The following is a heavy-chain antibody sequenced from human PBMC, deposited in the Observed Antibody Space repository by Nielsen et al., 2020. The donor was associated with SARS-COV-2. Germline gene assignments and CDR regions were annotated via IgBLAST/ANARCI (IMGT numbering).Heavy chain of an antibody. CDR3: ARYASEYYYYYYMDV. Sequence: GESLKISCKGSEYSFTSHWITWVRQMPGKGLEWMGRIDPSDSYVDYSPSFQGHVAISADKSISTAYLQWSSLKASDTAMYYCARYASEYYYYYYMDVWGTGTTVTVPS. J-gene: IGHJ6*03. CDR1: EYSFTSHW. D-gene: IGHD2-2*01. V-gene: IGHV5-10-1*01. CDR2: IDPSDSYV.